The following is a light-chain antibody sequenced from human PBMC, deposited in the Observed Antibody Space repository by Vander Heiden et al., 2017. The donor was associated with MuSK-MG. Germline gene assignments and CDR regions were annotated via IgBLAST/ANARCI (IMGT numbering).Light chain of an antibody. CDR1: QRMDSTY. CDR2: ATS. J-gene: IGKJ5*01. V-gene: IGKV3-20*01. Sequence: DIVLTQSPGTLSLSPGERATLSCSASQRMDSTYVARYQQKPGQAPEILSYATSGRATGVPDRFRGSGSGTDFTLTISRLEPEDCAVYYCQQYGTSLPITCGQGTRLEIK. CDR3: QQYGTSLPIT.